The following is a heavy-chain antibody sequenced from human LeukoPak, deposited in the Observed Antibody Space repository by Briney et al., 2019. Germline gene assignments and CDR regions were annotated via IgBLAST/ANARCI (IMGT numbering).Heavy chain of an antibody. CDR2: ISSSSSYI. Sequence: GGSLRLSCAASGFTFSGYTMNWVRQAPGKGLEWVSSISSSSSYIYYADSVKGRFTISRDNAENSLYLQMNSLSAEDTAVYYCARGRSGWYTFDSWGQGTLVTVSS. D-gene: IGHD6-19*01. CDR3: ARGRSGWYTFDS. J-gene: IGHJ4*02. CDR1: GFTFSGYT. V-gene: IGHV3-21*01.